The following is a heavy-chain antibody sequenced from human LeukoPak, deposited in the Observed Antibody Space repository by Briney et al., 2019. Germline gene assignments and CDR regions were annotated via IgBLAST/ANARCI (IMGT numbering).Heavy chain of an antibody. D-gene: IGHD3-22*01. Sequence: GRSLRLSCAASGFTFSSYAMHWVRQAPGKGLEWVAVISYDGSNKYYADSVKGRFTISRDTSDNTLYLYMNSLRAEDSAVYYCARDSGTTYYSDSGGHSRSWDHNWFDPWGQGTLVTVSS. CDR2: ISYDGSNK. J-gene: IGHJ5*02. CDR3: ARDSGTTYYSDSGGHSRSWDHNWFDP. CDR1: GFTFSSYA. V-gene: IGHV3-30-3*01.